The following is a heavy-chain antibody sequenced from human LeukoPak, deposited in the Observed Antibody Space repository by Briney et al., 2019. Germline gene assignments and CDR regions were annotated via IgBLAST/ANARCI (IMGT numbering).Heavy chain of an antibody. J-gene: IGHJ4*02. CDR3: ARDMLDTAMDDY. V-gene: IGHV3-30*19. Sequence: GGSLRLSCASSRFTFSNSIFHWVRQPPGKGLEWVAAMSFDGSNKYYADSVKGRFTISRDNSKNTLYLQMNSLRAEDTAVYYCARDMLDTAMDDYWGQGTLVTVSS. CDR2: MSFDGSNK. CDR1: RFTFSNSI. D-gene: IGHD5-18*01.